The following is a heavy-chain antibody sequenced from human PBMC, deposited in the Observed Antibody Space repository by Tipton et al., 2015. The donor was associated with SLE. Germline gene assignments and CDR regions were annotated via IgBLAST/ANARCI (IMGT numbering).Heavy chain of an antibody. D-gene: IGHD4-17*01. CDR3: ARHLATRADYGDYINVFDS. J-gene: IGHJ4*02. CDR1: GGSISHFY. CDR2: IYYSGTT. Sequence: TLSLTCSVSGGSISHFYWSWIRQPPGKGLEWIAYIYYSGTTNYNPSLKSRVSISVDTSKNHFSLNLYSVTAADTAVYYCARHLATRADYGDYINVFDSWGQGTLVTVSS. V-gene: IGHV4-59*01.